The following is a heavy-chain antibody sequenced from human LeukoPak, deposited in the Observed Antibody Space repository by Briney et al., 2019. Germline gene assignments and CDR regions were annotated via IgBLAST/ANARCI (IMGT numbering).Heavy chain of an antibody. Sequence: ASVKVSCKVSGYTLTELSMHWVRQAPGKGLEWMGGFDPEDGETIYAQKFQGRVTMTEDTSTDTAYMELSSLRSEDTAVYYCATDKAITGNFDCWGQGTLVAVSS. D-gene: IGHD1-20*01. V-gene: IGHV1-24*01. CDR2: FDPEDGET. CDR1: GYTLTELS. CDR3: ATDKAITGNFDC. J-gene: IGHJ4*02.